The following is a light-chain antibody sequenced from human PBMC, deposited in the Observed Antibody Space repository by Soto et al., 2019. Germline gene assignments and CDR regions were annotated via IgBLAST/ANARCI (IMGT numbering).Light chain of an antibody. CDR1: QSVSSSY. Sequence: EIVLTQSPGTLSLSPGERATLSCRASQSVSSSYLAWYQQKPGQAPRLLIYGASSRATGIPDRFSGSGSGTEFPLTISRLEPEDFAVYYWQHYVSSLWTFGQGTKVEIK. V-gene: IGKV3-20*01. J-gene: IGKJ1*01. CDR2: GAS. CDR3: QHYVSSLWT.